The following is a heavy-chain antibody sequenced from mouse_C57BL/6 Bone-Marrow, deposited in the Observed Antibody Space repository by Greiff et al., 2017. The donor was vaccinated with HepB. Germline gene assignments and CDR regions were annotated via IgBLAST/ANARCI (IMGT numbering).Heavy chain of an antibody. V-gene: IGHV1-15*01. D-gene: IGHD2-2*01. CDR1: GYTFTDYE. CDR3: TRYGYPVY. J-gene: IGHJ2*01. CDR2: IDPETGGT. Sequence: QVQLKESGAELVRPGASVTLSCKASGYTFTDYEMHWVKQTPVQGLEWIGAIDPETGGTAYNQKFKGKAILTADKSSSTAYMELRSLTSEDSAVYYCTRYGYPVYWGQGTTLTVSS.